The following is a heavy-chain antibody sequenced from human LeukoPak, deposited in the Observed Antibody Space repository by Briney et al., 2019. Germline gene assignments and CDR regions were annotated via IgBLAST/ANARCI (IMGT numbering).Heavy chain of an antibody. CDR2: ISSSSSYI. CDR3: ARDLWELLPDAFDI. D-gene: IGHD1-26*01. V-gene: IGHV3-21*01. J-gene: IGHJ3*02. CDR1: GFTFSSYS. Sequence: GGSLRLSCAASGFTFSSYSMNWVRQAPGKGLEWVSSISSSSSYIYYADSVKGRFTISRDNAKNSLYLQMNSLRAEDTAVYYCARDLWELLPDAFDIWGQGTMVTVSS.